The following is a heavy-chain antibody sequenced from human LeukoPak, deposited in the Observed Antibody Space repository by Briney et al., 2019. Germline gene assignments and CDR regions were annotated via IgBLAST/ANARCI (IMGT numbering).Heavy chain of an antibody. CDR1: GFTFSSYA. CDR2: ISGSGGST. V-gene: IGHV3-23*01. J-gene: IGHJ3*02. D-gene: IGHD5-18*01. CDR3: AKGRGYGYLPDAFDI. Sequence: PGGSLRLSCAASGFTFSSYAMSWVRQAPGKGLEWVSAISGSGGSTYYADSVKGRFTISRDNSKNTLYLQMNSLRAEDTAVYYCAKGRGYGYLPDAFDIWDQGTMATVSS.